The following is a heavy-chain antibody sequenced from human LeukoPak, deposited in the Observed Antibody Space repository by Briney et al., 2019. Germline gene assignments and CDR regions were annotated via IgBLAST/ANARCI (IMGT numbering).Heavy chain of an antibody. CDR1: ALTSTSYW. Sequence: GGSLRLSCAPSALTSTSYWMHCVRQAPGKGPVWVSRINSDGSSTSYADSVKGRFTISRDNAKNTLYLQMNSLRAEDTAVYYCARMGHVGYGMDVWGQGTTVTVSS. V-gene: IGHV3-74*01. J-gene: IGHJ6*02. CDR3: ARMGHVGYGMDV. D-gene: IGHD3-16*01. CDR2: INSDGSST.